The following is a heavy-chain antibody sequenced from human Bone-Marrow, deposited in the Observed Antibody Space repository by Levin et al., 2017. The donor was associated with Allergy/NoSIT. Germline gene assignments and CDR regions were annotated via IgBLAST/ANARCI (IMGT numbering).Heavy chain of an antibody. V-gene: IGHV5-51*01. D-gene: IGHD5-12*01. CDR1: GYSFTSFW. CDR3: ARRDGYSLWDGLEGFDV. CDR2: IQPGDSDT. Sequence: GESLKISCRGSGYSFTSFWIGWVRQMPGKGLEWMGIIQPGDSDTRYNPSCEGQVTISADKSITTAYLQWSSLKASDTAIYYCARRDGYSLWDGLEGFDVWGQGTMVTVSS. J-gene: IGHJ3*01.